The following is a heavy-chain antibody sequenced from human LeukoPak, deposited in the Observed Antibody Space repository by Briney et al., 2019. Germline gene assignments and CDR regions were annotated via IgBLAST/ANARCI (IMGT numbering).Heavy chain of an antibody. D-gene: IGHD5-12*01. J-gene: IGHJ4*02. V-gene: IGHV3-9*01. CDR3: AKGRYSGYDSGYFDY. Sequence: PGGSLRLSCAASEFTFNDYAMHWVRHAPGKGLEWVSGITWNSGSMGYADSVKGRFTISRDNAKNSLYLQMNSPRTEDTALYYCAKGRYSGYDSGYFDYWGQGALVTVSS. CDR2: ITWNSGSM. CDR1: EFTFNDYA.